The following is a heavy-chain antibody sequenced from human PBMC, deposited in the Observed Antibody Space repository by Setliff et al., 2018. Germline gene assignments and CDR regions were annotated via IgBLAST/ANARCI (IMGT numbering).Heavy chain of an antibody. CDR1: GDPFNAYG. Sequence: GASVKVSCKASGDPFNAYGVSWVRQAPGQGLEWMGAIIPVLGVTDYAQKFQGRLTITADQSTTTVYMELSSLRFDDTALYYCARGPSPTVTPSRLIYFYHMDVWGTGTTVTVSS. CDR3: ARGPSPTVTPSRLIYFYHMDV. V-gene: IGHV1-69*10. J-gene: IGHJ6*03. CDR2: IIPVLGVT. D-gene: IGHD4-17*01.